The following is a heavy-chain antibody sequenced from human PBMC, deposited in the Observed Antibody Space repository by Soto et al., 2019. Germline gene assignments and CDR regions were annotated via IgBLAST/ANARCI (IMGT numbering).Heavy chain of an antibody. CDR3: AREPLPLYSSGLPLPDY. Sequence: GGSLRLSCAASGFTFSSYGMHWVRQAPGKGLEWVAVIWYGGSNKYYADSVKGRFTISRDSSKNTLYLQMNSLRAEDTAVYYCAREPLPLYSSGLPLPDYWGQGTLVTVSS. V-gene: IGHV3-33*01. J-gene: IGHJ4*02. CDR2: IWYGGSNK. CDR1: GFTFSSYG. D-gene: IGHD6-19*01.